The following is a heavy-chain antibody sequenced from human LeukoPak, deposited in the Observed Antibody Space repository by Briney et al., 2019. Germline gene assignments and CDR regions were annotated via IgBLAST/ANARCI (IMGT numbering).Heavy chain of an antibody. CDR1: GFTFTSYA. Sequence: GGSLRLSCAASGFTFTSYAMSWVRQAPGKGLEWVSAISGSGHSTDYADSVKGRFTISRDNSKNTLYLQMNSLRAEDTAVYYCAKSALWFGELPDWGQGTLVTVSS. D-gene: IGHD3-10*01. CDR3: AKSALWFGELPD. V-gene: IGHV3-23*01. J-gene: IGHJ4*02. CDR2: ISGSGHST.